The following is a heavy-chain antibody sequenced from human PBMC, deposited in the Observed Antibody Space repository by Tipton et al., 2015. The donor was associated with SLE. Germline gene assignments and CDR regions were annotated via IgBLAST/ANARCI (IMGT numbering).Heavy chain of an antibody. CDR1: GFTFKKFA. D-gene: IGHD3-16*01. CDR2: IHSGVGT. V-gene: IGHV3-23*03. Sequence: SLRLSCAASGFTFKKFAMSWVRQAPGKGPEWVSVIHSGVGTFYADSVKGRFTISRDNSKNTLYLQMNGLRTEDTAIYYCAKDPQGDRPVVLDYYYFSGMDVWGQGTTVTVSS. CDR3: AKDPQGDRPVVLDYYYFSGMDV. J-gene: IGHJ6*02.